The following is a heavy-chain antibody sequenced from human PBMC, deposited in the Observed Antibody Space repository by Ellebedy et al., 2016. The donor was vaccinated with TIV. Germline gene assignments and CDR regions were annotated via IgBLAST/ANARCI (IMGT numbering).Heavy chain of an antibody. D-gene: IGHD3-10*01. J-gene: IGHJ6*02. CDR2: VSYSGAT. Sequence: MPSETLSLTCAASGGPFNNYFWNWTRQSPGKGLEWIECVSYSGATSYNPSLKNRVCISADKSNNQVFLNFMSVSAAETGTYYCAREEVTVVRGTMRGQGKTRLGKGLDVWGQGTTVTVS. CDR1: GGPFNNYF. V-gene: IGHV4-59*12. CDR3: AREEVTVVRGTMRGQGKTRLGKGLDV.